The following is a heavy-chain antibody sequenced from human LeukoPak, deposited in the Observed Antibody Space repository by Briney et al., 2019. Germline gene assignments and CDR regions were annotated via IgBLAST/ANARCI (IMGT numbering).Heavy chain of an antibody. CDR3: ARVGYSYGYNFDY. CDR1: GGSISSYY. D-gene: IGHD5-18*01. CDR2: IYYSGST. J-gene: IGHJ4*02. V-gene: IGHV4-59*01. Sequence: PSQTLSLTCTVSGGSISSYYWSWIRQPPGKGLEWLGYIYYSGSTNYNPSLKSRVTISVDTSKNQFSLKLSSVTAADTAVYSCARVGYSYGYNFDYWGQGTLVTVSS.